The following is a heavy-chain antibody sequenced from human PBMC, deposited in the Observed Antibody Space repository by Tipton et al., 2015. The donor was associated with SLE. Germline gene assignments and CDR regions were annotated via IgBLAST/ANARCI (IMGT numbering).Heavy chain of an antibody. V-gene: IGHV4-34*01. CDR2: INHSGST. Sequence: TLSLTCAVYGGSFSGYYWSWIRQPPGKGLEWIGEINHSGSTNYNPSLKSRVTISADRSKNQLSLMLTSVTAADTAVYYCARGMLTWRGAIIGVDVWGQGTSVNVSS. CDR3: ARGMLTWRGAIIGVDV. CDR1: GGSFSGYY. D-gene: IGHD2-8*01. J-gene: IGHJ6*02.